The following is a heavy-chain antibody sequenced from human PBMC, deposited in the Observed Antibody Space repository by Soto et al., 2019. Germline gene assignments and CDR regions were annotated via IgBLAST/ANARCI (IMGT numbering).Heavy chain of an antibody. CDR2: IDRGGST. CDR1: GFTVTNKY. J-gene: IGHJ2*01. D-gene: IGHD4-17*01. V-gene: IGHV3-53*01. Sequence: EVQLVESGGGLIPPGGSLRLSCAASGFTVTNKYMTWVRQAPGQGLEWVSVIDRGGSTSYADSVKGRFTISRDNSKNILYLQMHCLRADDTAVYYCARVDYGDYGCYFDLWGRGTLVTVSS. CDR3: ARVDYGDYGCYFDL.